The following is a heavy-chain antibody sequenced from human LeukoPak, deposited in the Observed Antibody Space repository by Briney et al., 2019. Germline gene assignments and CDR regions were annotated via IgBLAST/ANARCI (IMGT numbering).Heavy chain of an antibody. CDR1: GGTFSSYT. CDR3: ASMDTAMVFDY. V-gene: IGHV1-69*02. J-gene: IGHJ4*02. D-gene: IGHD5-18*01. CDR2: IIPILGIA. Sequence: SVKVSCKASGGTFSSYTISWVRQAPGQGLEWMGRIIPILGIANYAQKFQGRVTITANKSTSTAYMELSSLRSEDTAVYYCASMDTAMVFDYWGQGTLVTVSS.